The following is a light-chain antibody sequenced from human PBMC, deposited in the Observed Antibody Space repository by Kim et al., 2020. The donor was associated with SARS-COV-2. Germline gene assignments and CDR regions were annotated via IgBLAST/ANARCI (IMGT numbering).Light chain of an antibody. CDR2: LGS. CDR3: MQALQTPRFT. CDR1: QSLQHSNGYNY. J-gene: IGKJ3*01. Sequence: ILMTQSPLSLPVTPGEPASISCRSSQSLQHSNGYNYLDWYLQKPGQSPQLLIYLGSNRASGVPDRFSGSGSGTDFTLKISRVEAEDVGVYYCMQALQTPRFTFGPGTKVDIK. V-gene: IGKV2-28*01.